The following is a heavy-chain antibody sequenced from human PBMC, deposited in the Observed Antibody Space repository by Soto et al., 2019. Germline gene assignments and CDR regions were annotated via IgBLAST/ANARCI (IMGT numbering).Heavy chain of an antibody. D-gene: IGHD6-19*01. Sequence: GASVKVSCKASVYTFTGYYMHCVRQAPGQGLEWMGWVNPNSGGTNYAQKFQGWVTMTRDTSISTAYMELSRLRSDDTAVYYCARAQWLAHDAFDIWGQGTMVTVSS. CDR2: VNPNSGGT. CDR1: VYTFTGYY. V-gene: IGHV1-2*04. CDR3: ARAQWLAHDAFDI. J-gene: IGHJ3*02.